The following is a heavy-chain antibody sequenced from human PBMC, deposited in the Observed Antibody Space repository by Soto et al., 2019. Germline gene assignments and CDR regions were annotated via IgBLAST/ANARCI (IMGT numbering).Heavy chain of an antibody. V-gene: IGHV5-10-1*01. CDR1: GYSFTSYW. CDR2: IVPSDFYT. Sequence: GESLKISCKGSGYSFTSYWISWVRQMPGKGLEWMGRIVPSDFYTNYSPSFQGHVTISADKSISTAYLQWSSLKASDTAMYYCARQGTIVVVPAAIGYYYGMDVWGQGTTVTVSS. CDR3: ARQGTIVVVPAAIGYYYGMDV. J-gene: IGHJ6*02. D-gene: IGHD2-2*02.